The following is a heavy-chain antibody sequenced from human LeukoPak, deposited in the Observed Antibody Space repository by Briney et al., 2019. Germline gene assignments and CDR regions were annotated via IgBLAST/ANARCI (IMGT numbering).Heavy chain of an antibody. CDR1: GYSISSGYY. Sequence: SETLSLTCTVSGYSISSGYYWGWIRQPPGKGLEWSGSIYQSGSTYYNPSLKSRVTISVDTSKTQFSLKLSSVTAADTAVYYCATRGPYYFDYWGQGTLVTVSS. CDR2: IYQSGST. V-gene: IGHV4-38-2*02. CDR3: ATRGPYYFDY. J-gene: IGHJ4*02.